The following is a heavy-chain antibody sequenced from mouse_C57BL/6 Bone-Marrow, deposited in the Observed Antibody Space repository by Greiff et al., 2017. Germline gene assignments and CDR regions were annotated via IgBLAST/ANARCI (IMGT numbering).Heavy chain of an antibody. V-gene: IGHV1-26*01. J-gene: IGHJ2*01. CDR1: GYTFTDYY. D-gene: IGHD2-1*01. CDR3: ASWGNGY. Sequence: VQLQQSGPELVKPGASVKISCKASGYTFTDYYMNWVKQSHGKSLEWIGDINPNNGGTSYNQKFKGKATLTVDKSSSTAYMELRSLTSEDSAVYYCASWGNGYWGQGTTLTVSS. CDR2: INPNNGGT.